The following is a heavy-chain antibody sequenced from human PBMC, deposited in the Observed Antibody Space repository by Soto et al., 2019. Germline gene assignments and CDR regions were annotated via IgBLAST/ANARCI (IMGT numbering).Heavy chain of an antibody. V-gene: IGHV4-61*01. CDR1: GGSVSSGSYY. Sequence: QVQLQESGPGLVKPSETLSLTCTVSGGSVSSGSYYWTWIRQSPGKGLEWVGYIYYNGATSYNPSLKSRVTRSRDTSKNQFSLKLTSVTAADTAVYYCARNDAACDIWGQGTMVSVSS. J-gene: IGHJ3*02. CDR2: IYYNGAT. CDR3: ARNDAACDI.